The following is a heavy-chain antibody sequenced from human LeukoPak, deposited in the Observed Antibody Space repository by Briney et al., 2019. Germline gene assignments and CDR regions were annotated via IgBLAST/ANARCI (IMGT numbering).Heavy chain of an antibody. CDR2: IYYTGST. Sequence: SETLSLTCAVSGGSISSYYWSWIRQPPGKGLEWIGYIYYTGSTNYNPSLKSRVTISVDTSENQFSLKLSSVTAADTAVYYCARYVVYGSGKYYFDYWCQGTLVTVSS. D-gene: IGHD3-10*01. J-gene: IGHJ4*02. CDR1: GGSISSYY. CDR3: ARYVVYGSGKYYFDY. V-gene: IGHV4-59*08.